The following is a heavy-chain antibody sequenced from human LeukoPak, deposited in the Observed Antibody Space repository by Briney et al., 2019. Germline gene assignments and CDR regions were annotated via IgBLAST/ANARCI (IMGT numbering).Heavy chain of an antibody. CDR2: ISAYNGNT. CDR1: GYTFTSYG. Sequence: SXXVSCKASGYTFTSYGISWVRQAPGQGLEWMGWISAYNGNTNYAQKLQGRVTMTTDTSTSTAYMELRSLRSDDTAVYYCARVRPFYYYYMDVWGKGTTVTVSS. V-gene: IGHV1-18*01. J-gene: IGHJ6*03. D-gene: IGHD3-3*02. CDR3: ARVRPFYYYYMDV.